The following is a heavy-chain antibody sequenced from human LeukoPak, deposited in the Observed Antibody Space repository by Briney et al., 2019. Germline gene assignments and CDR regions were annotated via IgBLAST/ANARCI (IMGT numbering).Heavy chain of an antibody. CDR3: AGDPSPPSYGSPIFDY. CDR2: IIPIFGTA. D-gene: IGHD5-18*01. J-gene: IGHJ4*02. Sequence: SVKVSCKASGGTFSSYAISWVRQAPGQGLEWMGGIIPIFGTANYAQKFQGRVTITTDESTSTAYMEPSSLRSEDTAVYYCAGDPSPPSYGSPIFDYWGQGTLVTVSS. CDR1: GGTFSSYA. V-gene: IGHV1-69*05.